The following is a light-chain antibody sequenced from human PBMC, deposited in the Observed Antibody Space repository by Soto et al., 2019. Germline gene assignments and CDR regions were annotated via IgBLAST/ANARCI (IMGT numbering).Light chain of an antibody. CDR1: QDISNY. CDR2: DAS. CDR3: QQYDNLPIT. V-gene: IGKV1-33*01. J-gene: IGKJ5*01. Sequence: DLQMTQSPSSLSASVGDRVTITCLASQDISNYLNWYHQKPGKAPKLLIYDASNLGTGVPSRFSGSGSGTDFTFTISSLQPEDIAIYYCQQYDNLPITFGQGTRLEIK.